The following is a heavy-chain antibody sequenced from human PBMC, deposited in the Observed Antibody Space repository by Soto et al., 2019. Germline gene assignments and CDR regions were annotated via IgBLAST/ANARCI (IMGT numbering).Heavy chain of an antibody. D-gene: IGHD6-13*01. Sequence: QLQLQESGPGLVNPSETLSLTCTVSGGSISSSSYYWGWIRQPPGKGPAWIGSIYYSGSTYYNPSLKSRVIISSDTATNQFPLEPRSLTAANTAVYYCARRRVSRRWNSDWFDTWGQGTLVTV. CDR2: IYYSGST. CDR3: ARRRVSRRWNSDWFDT. J-gene: IGHJ5*02. CDR1: GGSISSSSYY. V-gene: IGHV4-39*01.